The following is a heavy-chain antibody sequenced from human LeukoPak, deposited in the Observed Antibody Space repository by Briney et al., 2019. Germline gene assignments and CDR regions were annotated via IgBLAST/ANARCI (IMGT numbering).Heavy chain of an antibody. D-gene: IGHD3-16*01. CDR2: VKNRGDGRTT. CDR1: TFTKAW. V-gene: IGHV3-15*07. J-gene: IGHJ4*02. Sequence: GGSLRLSCVVSTFTKAWMNWVRQAPGKGLEWVGRVKNRGDGRTTDYAAPVKGRFTISRDDSKRTVYLQMNSLKTEDTAVYFCTTEHYGGSDYWGQGTLVTVSS. CDR3: TTEHYGGSDY.